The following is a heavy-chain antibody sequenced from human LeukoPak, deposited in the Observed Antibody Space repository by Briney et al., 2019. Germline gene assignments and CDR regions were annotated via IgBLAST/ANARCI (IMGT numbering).Heavy chain of an antibody. J-gene: IGHJ3*02. CDR2: ISAYNGDT. V-gene: IGHV1-18*01. Sequence: ASVKVSCKASGYTFTSYGISWVRQAPGQGLEWMGWISAYNGDTNYAQKLQGRVTMTTDTSTSTAYMELRSLRSDDTAVYYCARGGPAPHRITLIVVASSTDAFDIWGQGTMVTVSS. CDR1: GYTFTSYG. CDR3: ARGGPAPHRITLIVVASSTDAFDI. D-gene: IGHD3-22*01.